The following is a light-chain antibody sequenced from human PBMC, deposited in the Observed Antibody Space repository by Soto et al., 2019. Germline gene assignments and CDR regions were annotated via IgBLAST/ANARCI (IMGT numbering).Light chain of an antibody. CDR3: QQYNNWPGT. CDR2: GAS. V-gene: IGKV3-15*01. J-gene: IGKJ1*01. Sequence: EIVMTRSPATLSVSPGDRATLSCRASQSVSRNLAWYKQKPGQAPRLIIYGASTRATGIPARFSGSGSGTEFTLTISSLQSEDFAVYYCQQYNNWPGTFGQGTKVDIK. CDR1: QSVSRN.